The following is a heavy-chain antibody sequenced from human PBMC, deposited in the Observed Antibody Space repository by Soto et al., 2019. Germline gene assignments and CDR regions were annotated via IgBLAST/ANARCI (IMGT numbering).Heavy chain of an antibody. J-gene: IGHJ6*02. CDR2: IYHSGST. CDR3: ASGQICGFGELCPLYYYYYGMDV. CDR1: GGSISSGGYF. Sequence: PSETLSLTCAVSGGSISSGGYFWSWIRQPPGKGLEWIGYIYHSGSTYYNPSLKSRVSISADRSKNQFSLKLSSVTAADTAVYYCASGQICGFGELCPLYYYYYGMDVWGQGTTVTVSS. D-gene: IGHD3-10*01. V-gene: IGHV4-30-2*01.